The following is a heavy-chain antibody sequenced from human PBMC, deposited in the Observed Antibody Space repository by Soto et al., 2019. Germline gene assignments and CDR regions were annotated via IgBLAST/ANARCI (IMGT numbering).Heavy chain of an antibody. Sequence: LSLTCTVSGGSISSYYWSWIRQPAGKGLEWIGRIYTGGSTNYSPSLKSRVTMSVDTSKNQFSLRLTSVTAADTAVYYCARASVGPPGGGSWTMPFDIWGRGALVTVSS. D-gene: IGHD2-15*01. V-gene: IGHV4-4*07. J-gene: IGHJ4*02. CDR1: GGSISSYY. CDR3: ARASVGPPGGGSWTMPFDI. CDR2: IYTGGST.